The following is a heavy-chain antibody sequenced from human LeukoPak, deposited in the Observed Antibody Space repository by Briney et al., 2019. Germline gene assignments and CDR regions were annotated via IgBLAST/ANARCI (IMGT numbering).Heavy chain of an antibody. CDR2: IYPGDSDT. Sequence: GESLKISCKGSGYSFTNYWIGWVRQMPGKGLEWMGIIYPGDSDTRYSPSFQGQVTILADKSISTAYLQWSSPKASDTAMYYCITGGSGSFYNRFDYWGQGTLVIVSS. D-gene: IGHD3-10*01. CDR1: GYSFTNYW. CDR3: ITGGSGSFYNRFDY. V-gene: IGHV5-51*01. J-gene: IGHJ4*02.